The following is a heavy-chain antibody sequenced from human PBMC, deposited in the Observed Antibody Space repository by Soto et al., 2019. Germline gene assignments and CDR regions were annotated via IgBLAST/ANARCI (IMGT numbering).Heavy chain of an antibody. CDR1: GYTFTSYG. D-gene: IGHD3-22*01. CDR3: ARDTPLVGRSVSDASSVFP. Sequence: ASVKVSCKASGYTFTSYGISWVRQAPGQGLEWMGWISAYNGNTNYAQKLQGRVTMTTDTSTSTAYMELRSLRSDDTAVYYCARDTPLVGRSVSDASSVFPWGQGTLVTVSS. CDR2: ISAYNGNT. V-gene: IGHV1-18*04. J-gene: IGHJ5*02.